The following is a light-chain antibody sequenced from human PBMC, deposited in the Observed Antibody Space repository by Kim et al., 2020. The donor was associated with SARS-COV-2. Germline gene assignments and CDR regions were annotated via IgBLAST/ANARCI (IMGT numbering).Light chain of an antibody. V-gene: IGLV6-57*03. Sequence: GKTVTDSCTRSSGSIASRFVQWYQQRPGSAPTTVIYENNQRPSGVPDRFSGSIDSSSNSASLTISGLKTEDEADYYCHSYDADSQVFGGGTRLTVL. CDR1: SGSIASRF. J-gene: IGLJ2*01. CDR3: HSYDADSQV. CDR2: ENN.